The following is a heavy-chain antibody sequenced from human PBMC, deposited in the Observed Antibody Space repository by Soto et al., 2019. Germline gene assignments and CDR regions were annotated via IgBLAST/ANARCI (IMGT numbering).Heavy chain of an antibody. CDR1: GGTFSSYA. CDR2: IIPIFGTA. V-gene: IGHV1-69*13. D-gene: IGHD5-18*01. Sequence: SVKVSCKASGGTFSSYAISWVRQAPGQGLEWMGGIIPIFGTANYAQKFQGRVTITADESTSTAYMELSSLRPEDTAVYYCARTAMVSAYYYYGMDVWGQGTTVTVSS. J-gene: IGHJ6*02. CDR3: ARTAMVSAYYYYGMDV.